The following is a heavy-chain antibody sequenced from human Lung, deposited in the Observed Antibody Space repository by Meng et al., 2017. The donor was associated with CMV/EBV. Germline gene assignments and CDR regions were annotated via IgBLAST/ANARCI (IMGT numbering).Heavy chain of an antibody. J-gene: IGHJ4*02. Sequence: GESLKISCAASGFTLKYYGMHWVRQAPGKGLEWVAFIHFDGSNEHYADSVTGRFTISSDNPKNMLYLEMNSLRVEDTAVYYCAKAVFGVVIDYWGQGTLVTASS. CDR3: AKAVFGVVIDY. D-gene: IGHD3-3*01. CDR2: IHFDGSNE. V-gene: IGHV3-30*02. CDR1: GFTLKYYG.